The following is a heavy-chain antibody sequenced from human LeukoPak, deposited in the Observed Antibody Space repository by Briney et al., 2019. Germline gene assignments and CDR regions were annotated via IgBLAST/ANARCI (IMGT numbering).Heavy chain of an antibody. Sequence: ASVKVPCKASRYTFTSYDINWVRQATGQGLEWMGWMNPNSGNTGYAQKFQGRVTMTRNTSISTAYMELSSLRSEDTAVYYCARKNYGSNRWFDPWGQGTLVTVSS. D-gene: IGHD4/OR15-4a*01. CDR1: RYTFTSYD. CDR2: MNPNSGNT. CDR3: ARKNYGSNRWFDP. V-gene: IGHV1-8*01. J-gene: IGHJ5*02.